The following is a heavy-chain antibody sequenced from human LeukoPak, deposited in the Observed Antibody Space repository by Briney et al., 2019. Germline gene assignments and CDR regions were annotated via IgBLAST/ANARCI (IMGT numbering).Heavy chain of an antibody. J-gene: IGHJ3*02. CDR1: GFTFSDYY. Sequence: GGSLRLSCAASGFTFSDYYMSWIRQAPGKGLEGVSYISSSGSTIYYADSVKGRFTISRDNSKNTLYLQMNSLRAEDTAVYYCARVYMAAALYEAFDIWGQGTMVTVSS. D-gene: IGHD6-13*01. CDR3: ARVYMAAALYEAFDI. CDR2: ISSSGSTI. V-gene: IGHV3-11*04.